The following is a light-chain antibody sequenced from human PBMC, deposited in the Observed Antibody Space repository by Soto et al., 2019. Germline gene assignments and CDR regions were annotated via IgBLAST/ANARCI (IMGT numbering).Light chain of an antibody. CDR1: QSISSW. CDR2: DAS. V-gene: IGKV1-5*01. Sequence: DIPMTQSPSTLSASVGDRVTITCRASQSISSWLAWYQQKPGKATKLLIYDASSLESGVPSRFSGSGSGTEFTLTISSLQPDDFATYYCQQYNSYLLTFGGGTKVEIK. CDR3: QQYNSYLLT. J-gene: IGKJ4*01.